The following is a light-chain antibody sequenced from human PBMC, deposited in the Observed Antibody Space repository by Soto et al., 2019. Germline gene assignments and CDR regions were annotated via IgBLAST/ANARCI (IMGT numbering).Light chain of an antibody. CDR3: ATWYSSLNVGL. V-gene: IGLV1-51*01. J-gene: IGLJ2*01. CDR2: DNT. CDR1: SSNIGSEY. Sequence: QSVLTQPPSVSAAPGQKVTISCSGSSSNIGSEYVSWYQQLPGTAPTLLIYDNTERPSGIPDRFSGSKSATSATLVITGLQTGDEADYYCATWYSSLNVGLFGGGTKLTVL.